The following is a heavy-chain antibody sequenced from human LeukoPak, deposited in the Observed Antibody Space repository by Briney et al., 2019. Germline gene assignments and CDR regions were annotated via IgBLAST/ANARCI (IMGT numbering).Heavy chain of an antibody. CDR3: AKDQKSIAATGYDY. J-gene: IGHJ4*02. Sequence: GGSLRLSCAASGFTVSSNYMSWVRQAPGKWLEWVSTISGSGGSTYYADSVKGRFTISRDNSKNTLFLQMNSLRADDTAVYFCAKDQKSIAATGYDYWGQGTLVTVSS. V-gene: IGHV3-23*01. CDR2: ISGSGGST. D-gene: IGHD6-13*01. CDR1: GFTVSSNY.